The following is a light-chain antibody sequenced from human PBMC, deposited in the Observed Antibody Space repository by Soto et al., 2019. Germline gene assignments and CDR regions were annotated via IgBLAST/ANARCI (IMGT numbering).Light chain of an antibody. Sequence: EIVFTQSPGTLSLSPRDGARLSWRASQSVSSGYLAWYQQRPGQAPRLLIYGASNRATGIPDRLSVSGSGTDFTLTIRRLEPEDFAVSYCQQYGSSGTFGQGTQVDIK. CDR2: GAS. CDR1: QSVSSGY. J-gene: IGKJ1*01. CDR3: QQYGSSGT. V-gene: IGKV3-20*01.